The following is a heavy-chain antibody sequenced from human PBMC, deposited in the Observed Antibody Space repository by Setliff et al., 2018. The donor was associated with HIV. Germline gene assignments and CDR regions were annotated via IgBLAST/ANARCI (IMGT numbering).Heavy chain of an antibody. V-gene: IGHV3-23*01. J-gene: IGHJ4*02. CDR2: ISGSGTTT. Sequence: GGSLRLSCAASGFTFSTYAMSWVRQAPGKGLEWVSVISGSGTTTYYADSVKGRFTISRDNSKNTLFLQMNSLRSEDTAVYYCAKEDQRVTSVDYWGQGTLVTVSS. CDR1: GFTFSTYA. D-gene: IGHD2-2*01. CDR3: AKEDQRVTSVDY.